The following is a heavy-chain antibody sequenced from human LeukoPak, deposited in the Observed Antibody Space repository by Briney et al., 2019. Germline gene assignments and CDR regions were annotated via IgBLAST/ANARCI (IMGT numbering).Heavy chain of an antibody. D-gene: IGHD6-19*01. CDR3: ARDGVIAVAGTYYYYYYMDV. Sequence: SETLSLTCTVSGGSLSSYYWSWIRQPAGKGLEWIGRIYTSGSTNYNPSLKSRVTMSVDTSKNQFSLKLSSVTAADTAVYYCARDGVIAVAGTYYYYYYMDVWGKGTTVTVSS. V-gene: IGHV4-4*07. J-gene: IGHJ6*03. CDR1: GGSLSSYY. CDR2: IYTSGST.